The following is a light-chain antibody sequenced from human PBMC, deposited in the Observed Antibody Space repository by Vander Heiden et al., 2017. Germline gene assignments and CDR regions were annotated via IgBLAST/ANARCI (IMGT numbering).Light chain of an antibody. J-gene: IGKJ5*01. V-gene: IGKV1-39*01. CDR2: GAS. Sequence: DIQLTQSPSSLSASLGDRVTLTCRASQGIRTYLNWYQQTPGKPPKVLIYGASSLPSGVPSRFSDSGSGTHFTLTITELQPEDFATYYCQQSDSDSITFGQGTRLELK. CDR3: QQSDSDSIT. CDR1: QGIRTY.